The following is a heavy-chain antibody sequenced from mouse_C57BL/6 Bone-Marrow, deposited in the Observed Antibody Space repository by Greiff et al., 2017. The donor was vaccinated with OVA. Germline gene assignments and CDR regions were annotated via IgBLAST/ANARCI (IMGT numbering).Heavy chain of an antibody. CDR2: INPYNGGT. V-gene: IGHV1-19*01. Sequence: VQLQQSGPVLVKPGASVKMSCKASGYTFTDYYMNWVKQSHGKSLEWIGVINPYNGGTSYNQKFKGKATLTVDKSSSTAYMELNSLTSEDSAVYYCARSRIYYYGSSYVYWYFDVWGTGTTVTVSS. J-gene: IGHJ1*03. D-gene: IGHD1-1*01. CDR3: ARSRIYYYGSSYVYWYFDV. CDR1: GYTFTDYY.